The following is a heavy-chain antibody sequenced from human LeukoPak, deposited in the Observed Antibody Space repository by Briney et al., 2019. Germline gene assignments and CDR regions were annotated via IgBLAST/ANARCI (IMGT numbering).Heavy chain of an antibody. Sequence: ASVKVSCKASGYTFSDYYLHWLRQAPGQGLEWMGWINPYSGGTNYAQKFQGRVTMTRDTSISTAYMELSRLRSDDTALYYCAREGYIDFWSGYHGGFDYWGQGTLVTVSS. D-gene: IGHD3-3*01. V-gene: IGHV1-2*02. CDR3: AREGYIDFWSGYHGGFDY. CDR1: GYTFSDYY. J-gene: IGHJ4*02. CDR2: INPYSGGT.